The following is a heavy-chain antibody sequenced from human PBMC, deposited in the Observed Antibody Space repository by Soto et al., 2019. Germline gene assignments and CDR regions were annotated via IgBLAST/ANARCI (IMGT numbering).Heavy chain of an antibody. D-gene: IGHD3-3*01. V-gene: IGHV4-30-2*02. J-gene: IGHJ4*02. CDR2: IYRSGST. CDR1: GGSISSGGYS. CDR3: ARDFAYFDS. Sequence: PSETLSLTXAVSGGSISSGGYSWSWIRQPPGKGLEWIGYIYRSGSTYYNPSLKSRVTISVDRSKNQFSLNLDSVTAADTAVYFCARDFAYFDSWGQGTLVTVSS.